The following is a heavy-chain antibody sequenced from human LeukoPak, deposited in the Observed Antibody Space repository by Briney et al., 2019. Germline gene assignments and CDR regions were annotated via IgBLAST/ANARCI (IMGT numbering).Heavy chain of an antibody. CDR1: GGSISSYY. D-gene: IGHD3-22*01. CDR3: ARLRTYYYDSSGPYYYYGMDV. Sequence: KPSETLSLTCTVSGGSISSYYWSWIRQPPGKGLEWMGYIYYSGSTNYNPSLKSRVTISVDTSKNQFSLKLSSVTAADTAVYYCARLRTYYYDSSGPYYYYGMDVWGQGTTVTVSS. V-gene: IGHV4-59*08. CDR2: IYYSGST. J-gene: IGHJ6*02.